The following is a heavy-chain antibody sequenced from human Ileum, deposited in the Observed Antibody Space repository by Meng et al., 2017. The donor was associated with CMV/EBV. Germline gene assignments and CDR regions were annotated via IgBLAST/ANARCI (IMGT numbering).Heavy chain of an antibody. CDR2: ISTSGSD. Sequence: VLLQGAGPGLVKPSETPSPTPTASGAFANKFYWSWSRQPGGKGLQWIGRISTSGSDNYNPSLKSRVTMSVDTSKKQFSLKLSSVTAADTAVYYCARSGLRGIYVDYWGQGTLVTVSS. CDR3: ARSGLRGIYVDY. V-gene: IGHV4-4*07. D-gene: IGHD4-17*01. CDR1: GAFANKFY. J-gene: IGHJ4*02.